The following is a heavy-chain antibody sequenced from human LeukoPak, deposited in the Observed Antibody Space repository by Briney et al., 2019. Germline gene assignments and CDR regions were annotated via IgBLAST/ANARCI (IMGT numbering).Heavy chain of an antibody. Sequence: PGGSLRLSCAASGFTFSSYGMHWVRQAPGKGLEWVAFIRYDGSNKYYADSVKGRFTISRDNSKNTLYLQMNSLRAEDTAVYYCARDHNHRPRYFDWLLPDYWGQGTLVTVSS. J-gene: IGHJ4*02. CDR3: ARDHNHRPRYFDWLLPDY. CDR1: GFTFSSYG. CDR2: IRYDGSNK. D-gene: IGHD3-9*01. V-gene: IGHV3-30*02.